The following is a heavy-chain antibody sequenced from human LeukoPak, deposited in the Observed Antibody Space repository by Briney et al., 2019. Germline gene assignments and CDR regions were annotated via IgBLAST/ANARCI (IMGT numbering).Heavy chain of an antibody. J-gene: IGHJ4*02. CDR3: ARGPPYGDYVYDY. V-gene: IGHV4-30-4*01. D-gene: IGHD4-17*01. CDR2: IYYSGST. Sequence: PSETLSLTCTVSGGSISSGDYYWSWIRQPPGKGLEWIGYIYYSGSTYYNPSLKSRVTISVDTSKNQSSLKLSSVTAADTAVYYCARGPPYGDYVYDYWGQGTLVTVSS. CDR1: GGSISSGDYY.